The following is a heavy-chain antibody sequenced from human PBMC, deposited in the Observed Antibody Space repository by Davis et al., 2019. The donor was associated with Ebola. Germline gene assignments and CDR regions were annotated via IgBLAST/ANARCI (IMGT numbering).Heavy chain of an antibody. CDR3: AKDLNYDSSGFDY. J-gene: IGHJ4*02. D-gene: IGHD3-22*01. V-gene: IGHV1-18*01. CDR1: GYTFTSYD. Sequence: AASVKVSCKASGYTFTSYDINWVRQAPGQGLEWMGWISAYNGNTNYAQKLQGRVTMTTDTSASTAYMELSSLRSEDTTVYYCAKDLNYDSSGFDYWGQGTLVTVSS. CDR2: ISAYNGNT.